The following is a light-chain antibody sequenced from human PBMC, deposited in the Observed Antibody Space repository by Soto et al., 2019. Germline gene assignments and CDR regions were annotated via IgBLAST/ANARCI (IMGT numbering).Light chain of an antibody. CDR2: AAS. V-gene: IGKV1-39*01. Sequence: IQMTQSPSSLSASVGDRVTITCRASQSISNYLNWYQQKPGKAPKLLIYAASSLQGGVPSRFSGSGSGTDFTLTISSLQPEDFATYYCQRSHSTVAFGQGTKVDIK. CDR3: QRSHSTVA. CDR1: QSISNY. J-gene: IGKJ1*01.